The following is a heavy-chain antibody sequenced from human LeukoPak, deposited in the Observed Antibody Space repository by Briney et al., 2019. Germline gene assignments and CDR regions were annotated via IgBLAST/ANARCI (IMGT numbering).Heavy chain of an antibody. CDR3: ARALSVRMITMHSSGYYPH. Sequence: KSSETLSLTCTVSGGSISSSSYYWGWIRQPPGKGLEWIGSIYYSGSTYYNPSLKSRVTISVDTSKNQFSLKLSSVTAADTAVYYCARALSVRMITMHSSGYYPHWGQGTLVTVSP. CDR2: IYYSGST. CDR1: GGSISSSSYY. D-gene: IGHD3-22*01. J-gene: IGHJ4*02. V-gene: IGHV4-39*07.